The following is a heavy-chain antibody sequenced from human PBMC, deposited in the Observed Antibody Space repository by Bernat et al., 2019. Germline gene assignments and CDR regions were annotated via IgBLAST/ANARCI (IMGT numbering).Heavy chain of an antibody. J-gene: IGHJ5*02. CDR3: ARGLYSYGPNWFDP. V-gene: IGHV4-34*01. Sequence: QVQLQQWGAGLLKPSETLSLTCAVYGGSFSGYYWSWIRQPPGKGLEWIREINHSGSTNYNPSLKSRVTISVDTSKNQFALKLSSVTAADTAVYYCARGLYSYGPNWFDPWGQGTLVTVSS. CDR2: INHSGST. CDR1: GGSFSGYY. D-gene: IGHD5-18*01.